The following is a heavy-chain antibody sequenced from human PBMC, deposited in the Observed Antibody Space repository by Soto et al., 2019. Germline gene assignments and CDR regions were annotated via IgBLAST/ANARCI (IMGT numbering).Heavy chain of an antibody. CDR2: ISYDGSNK. D-gene: IGHD3-10*01. J-gene: IGHJ4*02. CDR1: GFTFSSYA. CDR3: ARDTMVRGFDY. Sequence: ESGGGVVQPGRSLRLSCAASGFTFSSYAMHWVRQAPGTGLEWVAVISYDGSNKYYADSVKGRFTISRDNSKNTLYLQMNSLRAEDTAVYYCARDTMVRGFDYWGQGTLVTVSS. V-gene: IGHV3-30-3*01.